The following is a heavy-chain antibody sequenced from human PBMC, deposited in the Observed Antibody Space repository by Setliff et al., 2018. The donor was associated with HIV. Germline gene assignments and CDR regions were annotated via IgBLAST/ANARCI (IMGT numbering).Heavy chain of an antibody. D-gene: IGHD5-18*01. V-gene: IGHV4-61*09. J-gene: IGHJ4*03. CDR1: GVSISSGSCY. CDR2: IYTSGST. Sequence: SETLSLTCTVSGVSISSGSCYWSWIRQPAGKGLEWIGHIYTSGSTNYNPSLKSRVTISVDTSKNQFSLKLSSVTAADTAVYYCARPAPRGYSYGHYYFDYWGPWTLLVTVSS. CDR3: ARPAPRGYSYGHYYFDY.